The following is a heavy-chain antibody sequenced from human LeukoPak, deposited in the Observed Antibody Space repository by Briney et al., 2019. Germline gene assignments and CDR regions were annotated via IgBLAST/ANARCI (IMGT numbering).Heavy chain of an antibody. CDR3: AKHRFESGGYHSTD. Sequence: GRSLRLSCAASGFTFSSYAMSWVRQAPGKGLAWVSTISGGSGSTYCADSVKGRFTISRNNSKNTLYLQMNSLRDEDTAVYYCAKHRFESGGYHSTDWGQGTLVTVSS. D-gene: IGHD3-22*01. J-gene: IGHJ4*02. CDR2: ISGGSGST. CDR1: GFTFSSYA. V-gene: IGHV3-23*01.